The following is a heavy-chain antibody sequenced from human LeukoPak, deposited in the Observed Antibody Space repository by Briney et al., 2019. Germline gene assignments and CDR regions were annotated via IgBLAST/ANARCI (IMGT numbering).Heavy chain of an antibody. V-gene: IGHV4-38-2*02. Sequence: SETLSLTCTVSGGSISSGYYWGWIRQPPGKGLEWIGSIYHSGSTYYNPSLKSRVTISVDTSKNQFSLKLSSVTAADTAVYYCARDLSGSYQILDYWGQGTLVTVSS. D-gene: IGHD1-26*01. CDR1: GGSISSGYY. CDR3: ARDLSGSYQILDY. CDR2: IYHSGST. J-gene: IGHJ4*02.